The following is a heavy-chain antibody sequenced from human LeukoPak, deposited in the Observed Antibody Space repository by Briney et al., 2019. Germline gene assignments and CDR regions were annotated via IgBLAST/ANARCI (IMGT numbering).Heavy chain of an antibody. Sequence: PSETLSLTCTVSGGSISSSSYYWGWIRQPPGQGLEWIRIIYYSGSTYYNPSLKSRVTISVDTSKNQFSLKLSSVTAADTAVYYCASISGSYLFDYWGQGTLVTVSS. D-gene: IGHD1-26*01. CDR3: ASISGSYLFDY. CDR1: GGSISSSSYY. V-gene: IGHV4-39*07. CDR2: IYYSGST. J-gene: IGHJ4*02.